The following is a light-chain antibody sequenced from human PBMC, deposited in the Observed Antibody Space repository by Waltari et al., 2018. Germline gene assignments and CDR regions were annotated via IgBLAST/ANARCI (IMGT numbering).Light chain of an antibody. V-gene: IGKV2-30*02. J-gene: IGKJ1*01. Sequence: DVVMTQSPLSLTVTLGQPASISCRSSQGLIHSDGTTYLNWLQQRPGQSPRRLIYKVFNREAGDPDRFSGIGSDTEFTLKISSVEAEDVGFDYCMQSTQWPRTFGQGTKVQI. CDR2: KVF. CDR3: MQSTQWPRT. CDR1: QGLIHSDGTTY.